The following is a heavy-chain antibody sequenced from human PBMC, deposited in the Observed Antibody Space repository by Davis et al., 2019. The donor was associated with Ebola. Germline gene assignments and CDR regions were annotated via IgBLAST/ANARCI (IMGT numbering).Heavy chain of an antibody. D-gene: IGHD3-3*01. V-gene: IGHV3-23*01. Sequence: GESLKISCAASGFTFSDYYMSWIRQAPGKGLEWVSGISGSGGSTYYADSVKGRFTISRDNSKNTLYLQMNSLRAEDTAVYYCAKDLSDFWSGYYTGYYYYYGMDVWGQGTTVTVSS. CDR2: ISGSGGST. CDR1: GFTFSDYY. CDR3: AKDLSDFWSGYYTGYYYYYGMDV. J-gene: IGHJ6*02.